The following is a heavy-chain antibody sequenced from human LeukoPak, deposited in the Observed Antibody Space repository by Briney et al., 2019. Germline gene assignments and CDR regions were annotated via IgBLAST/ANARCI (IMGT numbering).Heavy chain of an antibody. J-gene: IGHJ5*02. CDR1: GYSISSGYY. V-gene: IGHV4-38-2*02. Sequence: SETLSLTCTVSGYSISSGYYWGWIRQPPGKGLEWIGSIYHSGSTYYNPSLKSRVTISVDTSKNQFSLKLSSVTAADTAVYYCAGVAMVRGVIIHWFDPWGQGTLVTVSS. D-gene: IGHD3-10*01. CDR2: IYHSGST. CDR3: AGVAMVRGVIIHWFDP.